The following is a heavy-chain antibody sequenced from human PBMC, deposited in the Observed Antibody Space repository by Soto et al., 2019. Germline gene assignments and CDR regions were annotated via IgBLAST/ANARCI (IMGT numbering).Heavy chain of an antibody. J-gene: IGHJ6*02. Sequence: QVQLVQSGAEVKKPGASVKVSCKASGYTFTSYAMHWVRQAPGQRLEWMGWINAGNGNTKYSQKFQGRVTITRDTSPSTAYMELSSLRSEDTAVYYCARVAAAGKLYYYYGMDVWGQGTTVTVSS. CDR2: INAGNGNT. CDR3: ARVAAAGKLYYYYGMDV. D-gene: IGHD6-13*01. CDR1: GYTFTSYA. V-gene: IGHV1-3*01.